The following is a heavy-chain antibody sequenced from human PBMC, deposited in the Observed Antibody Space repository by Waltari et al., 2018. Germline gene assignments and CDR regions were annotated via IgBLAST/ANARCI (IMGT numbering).Heavy chain of an antibody. D-gene: IGHD3-16*02. CDR1: GYTFTGYY. CDR3: ARGGGVITADY. V-gene: IGHV1-8*03. CDR2: INPNSGNT. J-gene: IGHJ4*02. Sequence: QVQLVQSGAEVKKPGASVKVSCKASGYTFTGYYMHWVRQAPGQGLEWMGRINPNSGNTGYAQKFQGRVTITRNTSISTAYMELSSLRSEDTAVYYCARGGGVITADYWGQGTLVTVSS.